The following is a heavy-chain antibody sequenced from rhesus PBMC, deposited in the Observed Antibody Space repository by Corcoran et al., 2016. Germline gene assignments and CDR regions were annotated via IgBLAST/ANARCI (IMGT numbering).Heavy chain of an antibody. CDR3: ANTLEYCTGSGCYGLDS. CDR2: ISSCGSI. V-gene: IGHV3S43*01. Sequence: EVQLVESGGGLVQPGGSLRLSCAAPGFPSGNSDLIWIRQAPGKGLEWVSYISSCGSIYYSDSVKGRFTISRDNDKNTLDLQMSSLRVEDTAVYYCANTLEYCTGSGCYGLDSWGQGVVVTVSS. D-gene: IGHD2-21*01. J-gene: IGHJ6*01. CDR1: GFPSGNSD.